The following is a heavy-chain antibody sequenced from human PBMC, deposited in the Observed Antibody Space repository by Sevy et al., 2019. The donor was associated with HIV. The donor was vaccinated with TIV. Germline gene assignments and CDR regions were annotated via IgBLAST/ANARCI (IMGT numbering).Heavy chain of an antibody. J-gene: IGHJ4*01. CDR1: GFAFSSHA. CDR3: ARDGGYIIKWYPLY. D-gene: IGHD6-13*01. CDR2: ISYEGTET. V-gene: IGHV3-30-3*01. Sequence: GGSLRLSCAASGFAFSSHAMHWVRQAPGKGLEWVAVISYEGTETFYAASVEGRFTISRDNSKNMLSLQINSLRTEDTAGYYCARDGGYIIKWYPLYWGHGTLVTVSS.